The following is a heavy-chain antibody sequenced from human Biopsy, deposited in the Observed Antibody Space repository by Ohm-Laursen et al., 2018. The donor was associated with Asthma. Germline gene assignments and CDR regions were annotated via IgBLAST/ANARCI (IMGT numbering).Heavy chain of an antibody. Sequence: GSLRLSCAASGFTFGDYCMSWVRQVPGQGLEWVANIKHDGSEKNHVDSLKGRFTISRDNAKNLLFLQMNGLRAEDTAVYYCARTFHFWSPYHAEHYQLWGQGTLVTVSS. CDR2: IKHDGSEK. D-gene: IGHD3-3*01. V-gene: IGHV3-7*01. CDR3: ARTFHFWSPYHAEHYQL. CDR1: GFTFGDYC. J-gene: IGHJ1*01.